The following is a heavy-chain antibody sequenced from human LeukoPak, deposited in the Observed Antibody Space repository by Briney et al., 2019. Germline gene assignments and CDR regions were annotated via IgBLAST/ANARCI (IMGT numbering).Heavy chain of an antibody. CDR1: GGTFSSYA. J-gene: IGHJ4*02. V-gene: IGHV1-69*05. D-gene: IGHD5-18*01. CDR2: IIPIFGTA. Sequence: GASVKVSCKASGGTFSSYAISWVRQAPGQGLEWMGRIIPIFGTANYAQKFQGRVTITTDESTSTAYMELSSLRSEDTAVYYCARDRPRGYRYGFPDYWGQGTLVTVSS. CDR3: ARDRPRGYRYGFPDY.